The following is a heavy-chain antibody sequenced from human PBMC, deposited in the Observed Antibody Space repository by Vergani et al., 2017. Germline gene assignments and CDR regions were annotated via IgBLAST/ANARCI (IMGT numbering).Heavy chain of an antibody. V-gene: IGHV4-34*01. D-gene: IGHD6-19*01. CDR3: ARGRRGVAVFGVDP. CDR2: INDSGST. J-gene: IGHJ5*02. CDR1: GGSFSGYY. Sequence: QVQLQQWGAGLLTPSETLSLTCAVYGGSFSGYYWSWIRQPPGKGLEWVGEINDSGSTNSNPSLKSRVTISVDTSKNQFSQRLSCVAAEDTAVYYCARGRRGVAVFGVDPWGQGTLVTVSS.